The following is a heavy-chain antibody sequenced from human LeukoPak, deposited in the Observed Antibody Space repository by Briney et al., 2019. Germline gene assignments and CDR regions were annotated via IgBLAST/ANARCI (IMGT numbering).Heavy chain of an antibody. Sequence: SETLSLTCAVSGGSFSGYYWSWIRQPPGKGLEWIGEINHSGSTNYNPSLKSRVTISVDTSKNQFSLKLSSVTAADTAVYYCARYNYGSGSYLFDYWGQGTLVTVSS. CDR3: ARYNYGSGSYLFDY. CDR2: INHSGST. V-gene: IGHV4-34*01. J-gene: IGHJ4*02. D-gene: IGHD3-10*01. CDR1: GGSFSGYY.